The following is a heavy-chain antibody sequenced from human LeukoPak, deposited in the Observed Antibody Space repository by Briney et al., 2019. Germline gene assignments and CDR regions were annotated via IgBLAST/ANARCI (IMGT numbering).Heavy chain of an antibody. V-gene: IGHV3-7*01. CDR2: IKVDGREK. CDR1: GFPLRRFW. Sequence: GGPLRHSCAASGFPLRRFWMSWVRQATGKGLEWVINIKVDGREKSYAASMKGRFTISRDNASNSLYLQMSSLRAEDTTVYCCAREIPVEQVALDCCGQGTLVTVSS. J-gene: IGHJ4*02. D-gene: IGHD6-13*01. CDR3: AREIPVEQVALDC.